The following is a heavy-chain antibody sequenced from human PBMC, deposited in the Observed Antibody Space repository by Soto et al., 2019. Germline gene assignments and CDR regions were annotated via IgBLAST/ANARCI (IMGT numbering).Heavy chain of an antibody. J-gene: IGHJ4*02. CDR1: GFTFSGSA. CDR2: IRSKANSYAT. D-gene: IGHD2-15*01. V-gene: IGHV3-73*01. CDR3: LGRVVAPSDNYDY. Sequence: GGSLRLSCAASGFTFSGSAMHWVRQASGKGLEWVGRIRSKANSYATAYAASVKGRFTISRDDSKNTAYLQMNSLKTEDTAVYYCLGRVVAPSDNYDYWGQGTLVTVSS.